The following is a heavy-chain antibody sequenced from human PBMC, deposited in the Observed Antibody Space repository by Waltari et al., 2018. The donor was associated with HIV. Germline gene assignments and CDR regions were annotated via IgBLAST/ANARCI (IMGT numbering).Heavy chain of an antibody. D-gene: IGHD4-17*01. Sequence: QVQLQESGPGLVKPSETLSLPCPVSGPSIRLYSHYWGWVRPPPGKGLEWIGNIFYSGNTYYNPSLKSRVTISIDTSKKHFSLKLTSVTAADTAVYYCARRGGATVTSYYYYGLDVWGQGTTVTVSS. CDR1: GPSIRLYSHY. CDR3: ARRGGATVTSYYYYGLDV. V-gene: IGHV4-39*02. J-gene: IGHJ6*02. CDR2: IFYSGNT.